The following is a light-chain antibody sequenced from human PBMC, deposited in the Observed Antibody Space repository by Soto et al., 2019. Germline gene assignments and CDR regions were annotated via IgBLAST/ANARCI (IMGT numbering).Light chain of an antibody. J-gene: IGLJ1*01. CDR3: QSYDSSLSGYV. CDR2: ENN. Sequence: QSVLTQPPSVSEAPGQRVTISCTGSSSNIGAGYEAHWYQQVPGTAPKLLIYENNNRPSGVPDRFSGSKSGTSASLAITGLQAEYESEYHCQSYDSSLSGYVFGTGTKLTVL. V-gene: IGLV1-40*01. CDR1: SSNIGAGYE.